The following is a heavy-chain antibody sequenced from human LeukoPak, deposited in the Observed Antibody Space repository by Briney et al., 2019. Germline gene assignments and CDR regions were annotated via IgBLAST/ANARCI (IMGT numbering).Heavy chain of an antibody. CDR3: ARDRYYYDSSGYYFHAFDI. CDR2: IYYSGNT. V-gene: IGHV4-39*07. D-gene: IGHD3-22*01. J-gene: IGHJ3*02. CDR1: GVSISSSNSY. Sequence: PSETLSLTCTVSGVSISSSNSYWGWIRQPPGKGLEWIGSIYYSGNTYYNPSLKSRVTISVDKSKNQFSLKLSSVTAADTAVYYCARDRYYYDSSGYYFHAFDIWGQGTMVTVSS.